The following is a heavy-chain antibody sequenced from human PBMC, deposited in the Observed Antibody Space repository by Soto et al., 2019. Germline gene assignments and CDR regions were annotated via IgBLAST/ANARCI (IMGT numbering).Heavy chain of an antibody. CDR1: GGSISSGGYS. J-gene: IGHJ5*02. V-gene: IGHV4-30-2*01. Sequence: QLQLQESGSGLVKPSQTLSLTCAVSGGSISSGGYSWSWIRQPPGKGLEWIGYIYHSGSTYYNPSPXSXXTVSVDRSKNQFSLKLSSVTAAATAVYYCYKVPRPWGQGTLVTVSS. CDR2: IYHSGST. CDR3: YKVPRP.